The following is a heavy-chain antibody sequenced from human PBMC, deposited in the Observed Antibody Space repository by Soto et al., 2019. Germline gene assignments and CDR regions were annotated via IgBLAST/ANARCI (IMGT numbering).Heavy chain of an antibody. D-gene: IGHD2-2*01. CDR1: GYTFTNYV. CDR3: ARGASHYQLLFRWFDP. J-gene: IGHJ5*02. CDR2: INTGSGGT. V-gene: IGHV1-3*04. Sequence: ASVKVSCKASGYTFTNYVMHWVRLAPGQGLQWVGWINTGSGGTKYSRKFQGRVTITRDTSARTAYMEMSSLRSEDTAVYFCARGASHYQLLFRWFDPWGQGTLVTVSS.